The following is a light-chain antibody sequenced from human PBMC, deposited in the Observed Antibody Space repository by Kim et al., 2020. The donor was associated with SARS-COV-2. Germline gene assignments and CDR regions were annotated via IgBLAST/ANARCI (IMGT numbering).Light chain of an antibody. CDR2: DDD. Sequence: SYELTQPPSVSVAPGKTARITCGGNNIGSKSVHWYQQRPGQAPVLVVYDDDDRPSGIPERFSGSNSGNTATLTISRVEAGDEADYYCQAWDSSSDYRVFG. CDR3: QAWDSSSDYRV. J-gene: IGLJ3*02. V-gene: IGLV3-21*03. CDR1: NIGSKS.